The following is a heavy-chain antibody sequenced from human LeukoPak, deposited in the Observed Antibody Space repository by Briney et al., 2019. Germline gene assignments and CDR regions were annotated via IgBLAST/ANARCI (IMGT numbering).Heavy chain of an antibody. Sequence: GGSLRLSCAASGFTFSSYSMTWVRQAPGKGLEWVSYTSSRSSTYYADSVNGRFTISRDNARNSLYLQMNSLRVEDTAVYYCARVMYSPEKPPEDYWGQGTLVTVSS. CDR2: TSSRSST. V-gene: IGHV3-48*04. D-gene: IGHD6-13*01. J-gene: IGHJ4*02. CDR1: GFTFSSYS. CDR3: ARVMYSPEKPPEDY.